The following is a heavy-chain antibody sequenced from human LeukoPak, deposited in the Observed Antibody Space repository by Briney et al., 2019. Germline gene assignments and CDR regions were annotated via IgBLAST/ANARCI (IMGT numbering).Heavy chain of an antibody. CDR2: ISGDGDST. V-gene: IGHV3-43*02. J-gene: IGHJ4*02. Sequence: GGSLRLSCAASGFTFDDYAMHWVRPAPGKGLEWVSLISGDGDSTYYADSVKGRFTISRDNSKNSLYLQMNSLRAEDTSLYYCAKVLRVGATGEGVDYWGQGTLVTVSS. D-gene: IGHD1-26*01. CDR3: AKVLRVGATGEGVDY. CDR1: GFTFDDYA.